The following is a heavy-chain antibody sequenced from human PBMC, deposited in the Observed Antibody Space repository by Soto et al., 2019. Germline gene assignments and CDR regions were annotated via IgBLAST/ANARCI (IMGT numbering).Heavy chain of an antibody. CDR1: GGTFSSYA. CDR3: AREGGSYYYDSSGYYYVHYYGMDV. D-gene: IGHD3-22*01. Sequence: ASVKVSCKASGGTFSSYAISWVRQAPGQGLEWMGGIIPIFGTANYAQKFQGRVTITADESTSTAYMELSSLRSEDTAVYYCAREGGSYYYDSSGYYYVHYYGMDVWGQGTTVTVSS. CDR2: IIPIFGTA. J-gene: IGHJ6*02. V-gene: IGHV1-69*13.